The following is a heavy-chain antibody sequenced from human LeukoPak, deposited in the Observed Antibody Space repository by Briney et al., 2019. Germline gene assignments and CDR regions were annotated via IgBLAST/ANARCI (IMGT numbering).Heavy chain of an antibody. CDR1: GGSISSSSYY. CDR2: INHSGST. V-gene: IGHV4-39*07. CDR3: ARGLYGMDV. J-gene: IGHJ6*02. Sequence: SETLSLTCTVSGGSISSSSYYWGWIRQPPGKGLEWIGEINHSGSTNYNPSLKSRVTISVDTSKNQFSLKLSSVTAADTAVYYCARGLYGMDVWGQGTTVTVSS.